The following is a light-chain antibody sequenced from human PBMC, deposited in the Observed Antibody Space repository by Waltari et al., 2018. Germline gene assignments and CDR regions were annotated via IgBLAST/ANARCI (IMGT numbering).Light chain of an antibody. V-gene: IGKV3-20*01. CDR2: AAS. Sequence: EVVLTQSPGPLSWSPGETATLSCRAGQRFGRDLVWYQQKSGQAPRLLTYAASTRATGIPDRCSGSGSGTDFSLTISRLEAEDFAVYYCQNHERLPATFGQGTKVEIK. J-gene: IGKJ1*01. CDR1: QRFGRD. CDR3: QNHERLPAT.